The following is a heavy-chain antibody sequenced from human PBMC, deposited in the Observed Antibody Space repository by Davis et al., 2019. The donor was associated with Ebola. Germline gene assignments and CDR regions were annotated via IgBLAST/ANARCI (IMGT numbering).Heavy chain of an antibody. CDR3: ARTRWLQAIFDY. Sequence: MPSETLSLTCTVSGGSISSYYWSWIRQPPGKGLEWIGYIYYSGSTNYNPSLKSRVTISVDKSKNQFSLKLSSVTAADTAVYYCARTRWLQAIFDYWGQGTLVTVSS. D-gene: IGHD5-24*01. V-gene: IGHV4-59*12. CDR2: IYYSGST. CDR1: GGSISSYY. J-gene: IGHJ4*02.